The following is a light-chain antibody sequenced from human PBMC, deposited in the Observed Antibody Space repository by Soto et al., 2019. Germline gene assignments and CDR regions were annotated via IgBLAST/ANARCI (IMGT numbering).Light chain of an antibody. CDR2: KAS. CDR3: QHYNSYSEA. J-gene: IGKJ1*01. CDR1: QSISSW. V-gene: IGKV1-5*03. Sequence: EIPMPQSPSTLSASAGASVTITCRASQSISSWLAWYQTKPGKAPKLLIYKASTLKSGVPSRFRVSGSGNEFTLPIRCLQPDEGATDYCQHYNSYSEAFVQGTKVDI.